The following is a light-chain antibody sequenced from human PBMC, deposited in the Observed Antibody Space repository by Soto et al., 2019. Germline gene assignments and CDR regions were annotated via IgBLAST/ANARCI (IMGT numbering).Light chain of an antibody. CDR2: GAS. CDR3: QLYGSSPWT. J-gene: IGKJ1*01. Sequence: EIVLTQSPCTLSLSPGERATLSCSASHSVSSSYLAWYQQKPGQAPRLLIYGASSRATGIPDRFSGSGSGTDFTLTISRLEPEYCAVYDCQLYGSSPWTFGQGTKVEIK. CDR1: HSVSSSY. V-gene: IGKV3-20*01.